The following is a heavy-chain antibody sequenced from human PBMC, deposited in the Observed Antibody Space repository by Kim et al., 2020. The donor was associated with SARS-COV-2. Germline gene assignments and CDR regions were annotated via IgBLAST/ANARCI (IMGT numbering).Heavy chain of an antibody. V-gene: IGHV3-73*01. J-gene: IGHJ3*01. Sequence: GGSLRLSCAASGFTFSDSPIHWVRQASGKGLEWVGRLSSKVYSYATSYAASVKGRFTISRDDSESTAYLQMNSLKTEDTAVYYCTRILGTNVAFWEGFD. CDR2: LSSKVYSYAT. CDR3: TRILGTNVAFWEGFD. D-gene: IGHD1-1*01. CDR1: GFTFSDSP.